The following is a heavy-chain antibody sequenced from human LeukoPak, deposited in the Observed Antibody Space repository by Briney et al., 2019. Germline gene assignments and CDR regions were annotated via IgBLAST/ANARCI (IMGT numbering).Heavy chain of an antibody. CDR2: ISYDGSNK. J-gene: IGHJ4*02. CDR1: GFTFSSYA. V-gene: IGHV3-30-3*01. Sequence: GGSLRLSCSASGFTFSSYAMHWVRQAPGKGLEWVAVISYDGSNKYYADSVKGRFTISRVNSKNTLYLQMNSLRTEDTAIYYCAREDSSASYYFDYWGQGTLVTVSS. CDR3: AREDSSASYYFDY. D-gene: IGHD3-22*01.